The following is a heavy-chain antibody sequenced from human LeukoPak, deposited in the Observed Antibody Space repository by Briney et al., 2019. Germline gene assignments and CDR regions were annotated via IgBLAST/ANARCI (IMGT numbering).Heavy chain of an antibody. CDR2: ITGSGGST. CDR1: GFTFTNYA. Sequence: LSGGSLRLSCAASGFTFTNYAMSWVRQAPGKGLEWVSSITGSGGSTYYADSVKGRFAISRDNSKNTLYLQMHSLGVEDTAVYYCAKRKSLGSYDYYFDYWGQGTLVTVSS. J-gene: IGHJ4*02. V-gene: IGHV3-23*01. CDR3: AKRKSLGSYDYYFDY. D-gene: IGHD3-10*01.